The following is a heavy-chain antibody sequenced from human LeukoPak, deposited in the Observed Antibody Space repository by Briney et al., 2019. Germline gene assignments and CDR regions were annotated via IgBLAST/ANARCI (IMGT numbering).Heavy chain of an antibody. J-gene: IGHJ5*02. V-gene: IGHV1-69*05. CDR3: ARVGVSVYRTQNWFDP. CDR2: IIPIFGTA. CDR1: GGTFSSYA. Sequence: SVKVSCKASGGTFSSYAISWVRQAPGQGLEWMGGIIPIFGTANYAQKFQGRVTITTDESTSTAYMELSSLRSEDTAVYYCARVGVSVYRTQNWFDPWGQGTLVTVSS. D-gene: IGHD6-25*01.